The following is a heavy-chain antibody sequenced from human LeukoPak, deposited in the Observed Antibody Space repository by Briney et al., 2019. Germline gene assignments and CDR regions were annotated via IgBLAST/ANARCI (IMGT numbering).Heavy chain of an antibody. J-gene: IGHJ4*02. Sequence: PGGSLRLSCAASGFTFSTYAMSWVRQAPGKGLEWVSVIYGSGRIYYGDSVEGRFTISRGNSKNTLYLQMNSLRTEDTAVYYCARRGVAGTEYYFDYWGQGTLVTVSS. CDR3: ARRGVAGTEYYFDY. CDR2: IYGSGRI. CDR1: GFTFSTYA. V-gene: IGHV3-23*05. D-gene: IGHD6-19*01.